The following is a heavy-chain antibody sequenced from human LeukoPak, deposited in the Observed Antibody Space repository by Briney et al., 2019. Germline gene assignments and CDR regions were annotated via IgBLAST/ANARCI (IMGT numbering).Heavy chain of an antibody. V-gene: IGHV3-30-3*01. CDR2: ISYDGSNK. CDR1: GFTFSSYA. CDR3: ARDRMVLWFGELEH. Sequence: GGSLRLSCAASGFTFSSYAMHWVRQAPGKGLEWVAVISYDGSNKYYADSVKGRFTISRDNSKNTLYLQMNSLRAEDTAVYYCARDRMVLWFGELEHWGQGTLVTVSS. J-gene: IGHJ4*02. D-gene: IGHD3-10*01.